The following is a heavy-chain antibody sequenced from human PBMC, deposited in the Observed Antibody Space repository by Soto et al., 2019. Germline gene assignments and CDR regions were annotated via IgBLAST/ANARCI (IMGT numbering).Heavy chain of an antibody. J-gene: IGHJ6*02. CDR3: ASLPAAIPYYYYGMDV. D-gene: IGHD2-2*02. V-gene: IGHV3-7*01. CDR2: IKQDGSEK. CDR1: GFTFSSYW. Sequence: EVQLVESGGGLVQPGGSLRLSCAASGFTFSSYWMSWVRQAPGKGLEWVANIKQDGSEKYYVDSVKGRFTISRDNAKNSLYLQMNSLRAEDTAVYYCASLPAAIPYYYYGMDVWGQGTTVTVSS.